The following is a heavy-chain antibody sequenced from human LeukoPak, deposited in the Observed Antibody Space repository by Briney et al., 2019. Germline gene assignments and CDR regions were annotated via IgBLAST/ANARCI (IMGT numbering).Heavy chain of an antibody. CDR2: IYYSGST. CDR3: ARVGTTIAAAVYFDY. CDR1: GGSISSYY. Sequence: SETLSLTCTVSGGSISSYYWSWIRQPPGKGLEWIGYIYYSGSTNYNPSLKSRVTISVDTSKNQFSLKLSSVTAADTAVYYCARVGTTIAAAVYFDYWGQGTLVTVSS. V-gene: IGHV4-59*08. D-gene: IGHD6-13*01. J-gene: IGHJ4*02.